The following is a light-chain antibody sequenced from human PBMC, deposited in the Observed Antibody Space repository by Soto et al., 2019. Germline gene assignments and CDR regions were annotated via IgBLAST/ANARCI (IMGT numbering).Light chain of an antibody. CDR3: QQYGTLPLT. Sequence: DIQMTQSPSSLSASVGDRVTISCQASQDITYHLNWYQQKPGTAPKVLIYDASNLEAGVPSRFSGGGYGTDFTFTISSLQPEDVATYYCQQYGTLPLTFGPGTKVDIK. V-gene: IGKV1-33*01. J-gene: IGKJ3*01. CDR1: QDITYH. CDR2: DAS.